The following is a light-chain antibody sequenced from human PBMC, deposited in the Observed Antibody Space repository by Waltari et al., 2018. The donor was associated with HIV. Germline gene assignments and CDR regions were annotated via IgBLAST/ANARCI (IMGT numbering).Light chain of an antibody. V-gene: IGLV2-14*01. CDR1: NSDIGAYDF. J-gene: IGLJ2*01. CDR2: EVF. Sequence: SCTGTNSDIGAYDFVSWYQQQSGKSPRLLIFEVFNRPSGISNRFSGSKSGNTASLTISGLRSEDEADYYCSSFARSGTLLFGGGTRVTVL. CDR3: SSFARSGTLL.